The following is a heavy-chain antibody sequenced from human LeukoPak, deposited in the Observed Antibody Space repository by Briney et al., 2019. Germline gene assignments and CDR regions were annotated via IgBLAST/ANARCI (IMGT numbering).Heavy chain of an antibody. CDR2: IYSSGST. Sequence: GGSLRLSGAPSGLPSGGTYMGGVPRAPGRGRGGGSLIYSSGSTYYADSVKGRFTISRDNSKNTLFLQMNSLTAEDTAMYYCTRTFLSGDGYKVGYFDYWGQGTLVTVSS. V-gene: IGHV3-53*01. D-gene: IGHD5-24*01. CDR3: TRTFLSGDGYKVGYFDY. CDR1: GLPSGGTY. J-gene: IGHJ4*02.